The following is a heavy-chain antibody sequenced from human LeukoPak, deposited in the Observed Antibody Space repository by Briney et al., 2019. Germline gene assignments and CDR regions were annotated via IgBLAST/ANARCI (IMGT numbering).Heavy chain of an antibody. CDR3: ARGRRIGGGTFDI. CDR1: GGSISSSSYY. Sequence: SETLSLTCTVSGGSISSSSYYWGWIRQPPGKGLEWIGSIYYSGSTYYNPSLKSRVTISVDTSKNQFSLKLSSVTAADTAVYYCARGRRIGGGTFDIWGQGTMVTVSS. D-gene: IGHD3-10*01. J-gene: IGHJ3*02. V-gene: IGHV4-39*07. CDR2: IYYSGST.